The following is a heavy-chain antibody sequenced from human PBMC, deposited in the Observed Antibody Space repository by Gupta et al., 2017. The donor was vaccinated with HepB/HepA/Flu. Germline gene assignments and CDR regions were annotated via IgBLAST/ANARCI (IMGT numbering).Heavy chain of an antibody. CDR1: GFAFSSYG. V-gene: IGHV3-30*18. CDR3: AKDRISGFDA. D-gene: IGHD2/OR15-2a*01. Sequence: QVQLIESGGGVVQPGKSLRLSCAASGFAFSSYGMHWVRQTPDMRLEWVALVSYNGRNQDYGDSVKGRFTISRDNSKNMVYLQMNSLRTEDTAVYYCAKDRISGFDAWGQGSLVIVSS. J-gene: IGHJ4*02. CDR2: VSYNGRNQ.